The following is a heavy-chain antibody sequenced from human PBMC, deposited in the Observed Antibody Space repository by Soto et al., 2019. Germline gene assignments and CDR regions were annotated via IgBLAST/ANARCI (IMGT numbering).Heavy chain of an antibody. CDR2: IYYSGST. Sequence: SETLSLTCTVSGGSISSGDYYWSWIRQPPGKGLEWIGYIYYSGSTYYNPSLKSRVTISVDTSKNQFSLKLSSVTAADTAVYYCARGITMVRGVIPYYYGMDVWGQGTTVTVSS. J-gene: IGHJ6*02. D-gene: IGHD3-10*01. CDR1: GGSISSGDYY. CDR3: ARGITMVRGVIPYYYGMDV. V-gene: IGHV4-30-4*01.